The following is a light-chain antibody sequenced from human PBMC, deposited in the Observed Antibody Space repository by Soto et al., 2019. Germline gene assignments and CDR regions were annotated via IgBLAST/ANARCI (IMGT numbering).Light chain of an antibody. CDR3: HSYARGTLV. V-gene: IGLV2-23*01. CDR2: EAT. Sequence: QSALTQSASVSGSPGQSITISCTGTSSEFGSYSVVSWYQQHPGKAPKLLIYEATKRPSGVSNRFSGSESGNTASLTFSGLQAEDEADYYCHSYARGTLVFGGGTKLTVL. J-gene: IGLJ3*02. CDR1: SSEFGSYSV.